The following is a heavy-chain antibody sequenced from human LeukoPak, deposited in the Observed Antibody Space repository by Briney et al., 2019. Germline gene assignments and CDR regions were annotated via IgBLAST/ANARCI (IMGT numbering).Heavy chain of an antibody. V-gene: IGHV1-18*01. Sequence: ASVTVSCKTSGYTFTSYAITWVRQAPGQGLEWMGWISPYSGITNYAQMLQGRVTMTTDTSTSTAYMELRSLRSDDTAMYYCARLDSYGSSQADYWGQGTLVTVSS. CDR2: ISPYSGIT. CDR1: GYTFTSYA. J-gene: IGHJ4*02. D-gene: IGHD5-18*01. CDR3: ARLDSYGSSQADY.